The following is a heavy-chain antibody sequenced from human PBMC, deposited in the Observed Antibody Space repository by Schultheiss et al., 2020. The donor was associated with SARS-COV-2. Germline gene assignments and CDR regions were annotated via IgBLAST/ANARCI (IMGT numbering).Heavy chain of an antibody. V-gene: IGHV3-NL1*01. J-gene: IGHJ4*02. CDR2: IYADADRT. CDR3: ASHLNSNWFDY. D-gene: IGHD1-1*01. CDR1: GSTFSSYA. Sequence: GESLKISCAGSGSTFSSYAMHWVRQAPGKGLEWVSLIYADADRTYHADSVKGRFTISRDNAKNTLYLQMNSLRAEDTAVYYCASHLNSNWFDYWGQGTLVTVSS.